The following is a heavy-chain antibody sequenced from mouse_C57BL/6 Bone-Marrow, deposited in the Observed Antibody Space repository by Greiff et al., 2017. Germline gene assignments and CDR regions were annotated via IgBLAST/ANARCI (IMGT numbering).Heavy chain of an antibody. CDR1: GYAFSSSW. CDR2: IYPGDGDT. D-gene: IGHD4-1*01. CDR3: AINCYYAMDY. Sequence: QVQLQQSGPELVKPGASVKISCKASGYAFSSSWMNWVKQRPGKGLEWIGRIYPGDGDTNYNGKFKGKATLTADKSSSIAYMQLSSLTSEDSAVYFCAINCYYAMDYWGQGTSVTVSS. V-gene: IGHV1-82*01. J-gene: IGHJ4*01.